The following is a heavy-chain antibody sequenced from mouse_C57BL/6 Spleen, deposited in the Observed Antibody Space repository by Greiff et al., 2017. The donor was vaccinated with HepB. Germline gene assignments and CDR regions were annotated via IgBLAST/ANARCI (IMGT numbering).Heavy chain of an antibody. CDR1: GYTFTSYW. J-gene: IGHJ2*01. V-gene: IGHV1-64*01. Sequence: VKLQQPGAELVKPGASVKLSCKASGYTFTSYWMHWVKQRPGQGLEWIGMIHPNSGSTNYNEKFKSKATLTVDKSSSTAYMQLSSLTSEDSAVYYCARKTDYGSSYFDYWGQGTTLTVSS. CDR3: ARKTDYGSSYFDY. CDR2: IHPNSGST. D-gene: IGHD1-1*01.